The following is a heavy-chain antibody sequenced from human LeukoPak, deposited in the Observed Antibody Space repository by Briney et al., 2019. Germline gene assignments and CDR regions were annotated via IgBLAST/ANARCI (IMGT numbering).Heavy chain of an antibody. V-gene: IGHV3-23*01. CDR3: AKVSGGGLYYNGMDV. D-gene: IGHD1-14*01. CDR2: ISGSGGTT. Sequence: GGSLRLSCAASGFTFNNYAMNWVRQAPGKGLEWVSVISGSGGTTYYADSVKGRFTISRDSSKNTLYLQMNSLRAEDTAVYYCAKVSGGGLYYNGMDVWGQGTTVTVSS. CDR1: GFTFNNYA. J-gene: IGHJ6*02.